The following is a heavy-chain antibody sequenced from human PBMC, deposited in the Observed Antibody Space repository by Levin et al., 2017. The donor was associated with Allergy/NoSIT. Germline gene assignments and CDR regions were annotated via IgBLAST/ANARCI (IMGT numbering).Heavy chain of an antibody. D-gene: IGHD3-10*01. CDR2: ISSDGSYK. J-gene: IGHJ6*03. CDR1: GFTFSIYG. CDR3: TKGGDMDV. Sequence: PSGGSLRLSCAASGFTFSIYGIYWVRQAPGKGLEWVAIISSDGSYKSYAESVKGRFTVSRDNSKNTLYLQMNSLRPEDTAIYYCTKGGDMDVWGKGTTVTVSS. V-gene: IGHV3-30*18.